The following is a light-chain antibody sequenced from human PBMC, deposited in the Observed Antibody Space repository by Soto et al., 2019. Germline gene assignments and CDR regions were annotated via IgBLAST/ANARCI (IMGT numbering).Light chain of an antibody. CDR2: AAS. CDR1: QNVNHD. V-gene: IGKV3-15*01. CDR3: HQYYYWRT. J-gene: IGKJ1*01. Sequence: EVILTQSPATLSVSPRESVTLSCRASQNVNHDLAWYQQKAGQAPRILIYAASVRAPGIPVRFSGSGSATEFTLTISSLESEDFAFYYCHQYYYWRTFGQGTKVEIK.